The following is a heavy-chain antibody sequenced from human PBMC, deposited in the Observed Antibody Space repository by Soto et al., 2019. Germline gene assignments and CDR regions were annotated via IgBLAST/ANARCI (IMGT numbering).Heavy chain of an antibody. CDR3: AKVRYCSSTSCPDDAFDI. CDR2: ISWNSGSI. CDR1: GFTFDDYA. V-gene: IGHV3-9*01. Sequence: GGSLRLSCAASGFTFDDYAMHWVRQAPGKGLEWVSGISWNSGSIGYADSVKGRFTISRDNAKNSLYLQMNSLRAEDTALYYCAKVRYCSSTSCPDDAFDIWGQGTMVTVSS. D-gene: IGHD2-2*01. J-gene: IGHJ3*02.